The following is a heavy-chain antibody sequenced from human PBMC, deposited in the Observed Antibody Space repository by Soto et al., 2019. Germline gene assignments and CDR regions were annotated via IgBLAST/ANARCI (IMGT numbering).Heavy chain of an antibody. J-gene: IGHJ5*02. CDR1: GHTFTSYG. V-gene: IGHV1-18*01. Sequence: ASVKVSCKASGHTFTSYGISWVRQAPGQGLEWMGWISAYNGNTNYAQKLKGRVTMTTDTSTSTAYMELRSLRSDDTAVYYCAREPYSGYDSNWFDPWGQGTLVTVSS. CDR2: ISAYNGNT. CDR3: AREPYSGYDSNWFDP. D-gene: IGHD5-12*01.